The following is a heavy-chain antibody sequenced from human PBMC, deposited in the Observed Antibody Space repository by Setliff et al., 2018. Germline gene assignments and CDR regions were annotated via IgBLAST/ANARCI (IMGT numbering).Heavy chain of an antibody. D-gene: IGHD3-3*01. Sequence: PSETLSLTCTVSGGSFSGYYWSWIRQPPGKGLEWIGEINHSGSTNYNPSLKSRVTISVDTSKNQFSLKLSSVTAADTAVYYCARGRSNFWGYYFDYWGQGTLVTVSS. CDR1: GGSFSGYY. CDR3: ARGRSNFWGYYFDY. CDR2: INHSGST. V-gene: IGHV4-34*01. J-gene: IGHJ4*02.